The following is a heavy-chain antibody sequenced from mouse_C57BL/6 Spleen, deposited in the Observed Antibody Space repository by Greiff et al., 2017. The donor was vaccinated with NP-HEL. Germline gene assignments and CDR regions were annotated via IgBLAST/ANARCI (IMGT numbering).Heavy chain of an antibody. V-gene: IGHV1-18*01. CDR2: INPNNGGT. Sequence: VQLQQSGPELVKPGASVKIPCKASGYTFTDYNMDWVKQSHGKSLEWIGDINPNNGGTIYNQKFKGKATLTVDKSSSTAYMELRSLTSEDTAVYYCARSHYDYDGDYFDYWGQGTTLTVSS. D-gene: IGHD2-4*01. CDR3: ARSHYDYDGDYFDY. J-gene: IGHJ2*01. CDR1: GYTFTDYN.